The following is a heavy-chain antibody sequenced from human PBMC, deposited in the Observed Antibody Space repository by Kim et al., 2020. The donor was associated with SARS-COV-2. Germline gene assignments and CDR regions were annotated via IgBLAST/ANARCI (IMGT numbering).Heavy chain of an antibody. CDR2: IYTSGST. V-gene: IGHV4-4*07. J-gene: IGHJ6*03. CDR1: GGSISSYY. D-gene: IGHD6-19*01. CDR3: ARSSSGWSPYYYYMDV. Sequence: SETLSLTCTVSGGSISSYYWCWIRQPAGKGLEWIGRIYTSGSTNYNPSLKSRVTMSVDTSKNQFSLKLSSVTAADTAVYYCARSSSGWSPYYYYMDVWGKGTTVTVSS.